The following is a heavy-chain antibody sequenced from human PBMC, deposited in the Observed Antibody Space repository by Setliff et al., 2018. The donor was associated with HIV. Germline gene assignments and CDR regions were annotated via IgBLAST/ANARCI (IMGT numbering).Heavy chain of an antibody. CDR1: GYTFTKYG. V-gene: IGHV1-18*01. J-gene: IGHJ3*02. Sequence: ASVKVSCKASGYTFTKYGVSWVRQAPGQGLEWMGWISAYNGNTNYPQKFQGRVTMTTDTSTSTAYMELRSLRSDDTAVYYCARGYCTNAVCSDAFDIWAQGTMVTVSS. CDR2: ISAYNGNT. CDR3: ARGYCTNAVCSDAFDI. D-gene: IGHD2-8*01.